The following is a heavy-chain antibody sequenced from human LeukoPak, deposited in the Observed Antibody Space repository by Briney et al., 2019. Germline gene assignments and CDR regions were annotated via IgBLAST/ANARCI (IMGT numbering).Heavy chain of an antibody. J-gene: IGHJ6*03. Sequence: SETLSLTCTVSGGSISSSSYYWGWIRQPPGKGLEWIGSIYYSGSTYYNPSLKSRFTISVDTSKNQFSLKLSSVAAADAAVYYCARHVVAARPFPTWGYYMDVWGKGTTVTVSS. CDR2: IYYSGST. D-gene: IGHD6-6*01. CDR1: GGSISSSSYY. V-gene: IGHV4-39*01. CDR3: ARHVVAARPFPTWGYYMDV.